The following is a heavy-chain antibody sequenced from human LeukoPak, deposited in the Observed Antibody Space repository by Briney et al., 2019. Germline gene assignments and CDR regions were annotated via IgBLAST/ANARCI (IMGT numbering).Heavy chain of an antibody. J-gene: IGHJ4*02. D-gene: IGHD6-13*01. V-gene: IGHV3-30*03. CDR2: ILYDGSNN. CDR1: GFTFSSYG. Sequence: GRSLRLSCAASGFTFSSYGMHWVRQAPGKGLDWVGGILYDGSNNYYSDSVKGRFTISRDNSKSTLYLQMDSLRAEDTAVYYCATGHKAAADSASAFDYWGQGTLVSVSS. CDR3: ATGHKAAADSASAFDY.